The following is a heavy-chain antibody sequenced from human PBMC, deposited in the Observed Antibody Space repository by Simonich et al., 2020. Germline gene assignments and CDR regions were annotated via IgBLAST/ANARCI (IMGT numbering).Heavy chain of an antibody. CDR2: IRSKANSYAT. CDR1: GFTFSGSA. D-gene: IGHD3-10*01. J-gene: IGHJ4*02. CDR3: TRFDYYGSGSYYFDY. V-gene: IGHV3-73*02. Sequence: EVQLVESGGGLVQPGGSLKLSCAASGFTFSGSAMHWVRQASGKGLEGVGRIRSKANSYATAYAASEKGRFTISRDDSKNTAYLQMNSLKTEDTAVYYCTRFDYYGSGSYYFDYWGQGTLVTVSS.